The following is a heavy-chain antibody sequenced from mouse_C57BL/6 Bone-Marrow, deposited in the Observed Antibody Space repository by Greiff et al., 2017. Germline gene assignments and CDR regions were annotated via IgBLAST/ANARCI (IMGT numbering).Heavy chain of an antibody. J-gene: IGHJ2*01. CDR1: GFTFSSYG. Sequence: EVKLMESGGDLVKPGGSLKLSCAASGFTFSSYGMSWVRQTPDKRLEWVATISSGGSYTYYPDSVKGRFTISRDNAKNTLYLQMSSLKSEDTAMYYCASLITTVWGYWGQGTTLTVSS. D-gene: IGHD1-1*01. V-gene: IGHV5-6*01. CDR3: ASLITTVWGY. CDR2: ISSGGSYT.